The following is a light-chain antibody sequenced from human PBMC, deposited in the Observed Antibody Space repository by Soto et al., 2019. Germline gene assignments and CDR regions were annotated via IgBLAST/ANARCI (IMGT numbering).Light chain of an antibody. CDR2: GAS. V-gene: IGKV3-15*01. Sequence: MTQSPSTLSASVGDRVTISCRASQDISTFLAWYQQKPGQTPRLLIYGASTRATGVPGRFSGSGSGTEFILTISSVESEDFAIYYCQQHNDWPTFGQGTRLEIK. J-gene: IGKJ5*01. CDR1: QDISTF. CDR3: QQHNDWPT.